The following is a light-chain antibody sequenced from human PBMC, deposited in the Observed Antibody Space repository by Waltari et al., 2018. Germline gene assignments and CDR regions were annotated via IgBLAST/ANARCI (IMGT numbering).Light chain of an antibody. CDR1: QSVLYSSNNKNY. V-gene: IGKV4-1*01. Sequence: DIVMTQSPDSLAVSLGERATINCKSSQSVLYSSNNKNYLAWYQQKPGQPPKLLIYWASTRESGVPDRFSGSGSGTDFTLTISSLQAEEVAVYYCQQYYSTLPITFGQGTRLEIK. CDR2: WAS. J-gene: IGKJ5*01. CDR3: QQYYSTLPIT.